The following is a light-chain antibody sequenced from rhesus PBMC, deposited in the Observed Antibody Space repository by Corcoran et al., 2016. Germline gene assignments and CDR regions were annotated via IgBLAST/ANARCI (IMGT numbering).Light chain of an antibody. CDR2: DAS. CDR3: QQRNSYPYS. Sequence: DIQLTQSPSSLSASVGDRVTITCRASQDINSYLAWYQQKSGKALKLLIYDASHLQSGVPSRFSGSGSGTDFTLTISSLQPEDFAVYYCQQRNSYPYSFGQGTKVEIK. V-gene: IGKV1-38*01. J-gene: IGKJ2*01. CDR1: QDINSY.